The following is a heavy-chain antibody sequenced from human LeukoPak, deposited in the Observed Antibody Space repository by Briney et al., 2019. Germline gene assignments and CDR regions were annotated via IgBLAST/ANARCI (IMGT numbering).Heavy chain of an antibody. V-gene: IGHV3-43*01. CDR2: IGYDADPT. J-gene: IGHJ5*02. D-gene: IGHD2-2*01. CDR1: GFGFDEYT. CDR3: AKDGHYCTATSCFSSWLDP. Sequence: GGSLRPSRAASGFGFDEYTMHWVSQAPGKCPELVALIGYDADPTFYAESVKGRFTISRDNSRNTLYLQMRGLRSDDTAFYYCAKDGHYCTATSCFSSWLDPWGPGTLVTVPS.